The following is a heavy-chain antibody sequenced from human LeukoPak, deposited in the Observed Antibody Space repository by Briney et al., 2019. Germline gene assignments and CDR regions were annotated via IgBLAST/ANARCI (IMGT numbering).Heavy chain of an antibody. D-gene: IGHD3-22*01. CDR3: ARNPYYYDSSGYYSEIIRWFDP. J-gene: IGHJ5*02. Sequence: SVKVSCKASGGTFSSYAISWVRQAPGQGLEWMGGIIPIFGTANYAQKFQGRVTITADESTSTAYMELSSLRSEDTAVYYCARNPYYYDSSGYYSEIIRWFDPWSQGTLVTVSS. CDR1: GGTFSSYA. V-gene: IGHV1-69*13. CDR2: IIPIFGTA.